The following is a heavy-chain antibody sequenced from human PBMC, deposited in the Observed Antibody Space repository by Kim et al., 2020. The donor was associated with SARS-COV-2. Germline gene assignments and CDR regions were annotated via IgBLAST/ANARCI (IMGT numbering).Heavy chain of an antibody. CDR1: GGSISSYY. CDR2: IYYSGST. J-gene: IGHJ6*02. Sequence: SETLSLTCTVSGGSISSYYWTWIRQPPVKGLEWIGYIYYSGSTNYNPSLKSRVTISIDTSKNQFSLKLTSVTAADTAVYYCARDFTSYYYGMDVWGQGTTVTVSS. CDR3: ARDFTSYYYGMDV. V-gene: IGHV4-59*01.